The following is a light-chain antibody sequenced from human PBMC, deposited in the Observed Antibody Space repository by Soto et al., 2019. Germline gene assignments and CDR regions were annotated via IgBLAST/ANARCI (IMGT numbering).Light chain of an antibody. Sequence: QSALTQPRSVSGSPGQSVTISCSGSSSDVGGYNYVSWYQQYPGKAPKVMIYDVSGRPSGVPDRFSGSKSGNTASLTISGLQAEDETDYHCSCYAGSSWVFGGGTKLTVL. CDR1: SSDVGGYNY. V-gene: IGLV2-11*01. CDR2: DVS. CDR3: SCYAGSSWV. J-gene: IGLJ3*02.